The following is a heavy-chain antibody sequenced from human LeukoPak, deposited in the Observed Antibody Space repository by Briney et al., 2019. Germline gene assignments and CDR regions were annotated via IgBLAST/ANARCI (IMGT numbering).Heavy chain of an antibody. D-gene: IGHD2-2*01. CDR2: INPNSGGT. CDR3: ARDRPDYYYYGMDV. V-gene: IGHV1-2*02. CDR1: GYTFTGYY. Sequence: ASVKVSCEASGYTFTGYYMHWVRQAPGQGLEWMGWINPNSGGTNYAQKFQGRVTMTRDTSISTAYMELSRLRSDDTAVYYCARDRPDYYYYGMDVWGQGTTVTVSS. J-gene: IGHJ6*02.